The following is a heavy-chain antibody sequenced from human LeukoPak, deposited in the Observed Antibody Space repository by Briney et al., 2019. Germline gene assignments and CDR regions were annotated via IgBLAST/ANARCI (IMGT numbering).Heavy chain of an antibody. J-gene: IGHJ6*02. CDR3: PRSPLYGMDV. CDR1: GFTFSNYW. V-gene: IGHV3-7*01. Sequence: GGSLRLSCVGSGFTFSNYWMTWVRQVPGKGLEWVANIKQDGSEKYYGDSVKGRFTISRDNAKNSLYLQMNSLRVEDTAVYYCPRSPLYGMDVWGQGNTVTVAS. CDR2: IKQDGSEK.